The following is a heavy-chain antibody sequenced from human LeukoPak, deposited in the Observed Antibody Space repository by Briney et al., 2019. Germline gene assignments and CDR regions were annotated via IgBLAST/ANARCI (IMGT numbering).Heavy chain of an antibody. CDR1: GFTFSNYA. Sequence: PGGSLRLSCAASGFTFSNYAMHWVRQAPGEGLEYVSAISSNGGSTYYADSVKGRFTISRDNSKNTLFLQMGSLRVEDMAVYYCARGSRAYYYYGMDVWGQGTTVTVSS. CDR2: ISSNGGST. V-gene: IGHV3-64*02. J-gene: IGHJ6*02. CDR3: ARGSRAYYYYGMDV.